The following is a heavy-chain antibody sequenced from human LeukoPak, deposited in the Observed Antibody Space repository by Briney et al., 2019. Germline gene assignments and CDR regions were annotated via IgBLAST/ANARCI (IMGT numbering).Heavy chain of an antibody. V-gene: IGHV5-51*01. J-gene: IGHJ4*02. CDR1: GYSFTSYW. CDR3: ARRGTHYDILTGYYSSWYYFDY. D-gene: IGHD3-9*01. Sequence: GESLKISCKGSGYSFTSYWIGWVRQMPGKGLEWMGIIYPGDSDTRYSPSFQGQVTISVGKSISTAYLQWSSLKASDTAMYYCARRGTHYDILTGYYSSWYYFDYWGQGTLVTVSS. CDR2: IYPGDSDT.